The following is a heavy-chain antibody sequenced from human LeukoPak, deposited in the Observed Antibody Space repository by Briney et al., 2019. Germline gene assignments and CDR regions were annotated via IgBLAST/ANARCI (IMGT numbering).Heavy chain of an antibody. Sequence: HRASVRVSCKASGYTFTGYYMHWVRQAPGQGLEWMGWINPNSGGTKDAQKFQGRVTMTRDTSISTAYMELRSLRSDDTAVYYCARTLGFVADYWGQGTLVTVSS. D-gene: IGHD3-3*01. V-gene: IGHV1-2*02. CDR2: INPNSGGT. J-gene: IGHJ4*02. CDR1: GYTFTGYY. CDR3: ARTLGFVADY.